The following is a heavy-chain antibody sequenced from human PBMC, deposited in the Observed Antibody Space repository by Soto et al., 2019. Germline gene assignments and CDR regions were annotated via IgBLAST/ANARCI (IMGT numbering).Heavy chain of an antibody. CDR2: ISFDGGNK. J-gene: IGHJ4*02. CDR1: GFRFSFASHA. D-gene: IGHD1-1*01. Sequence: QVQLVESEGGVVQPGRSLRLSCVASGFRFSFASHALNWVRQAPGKGLEWVAVISFDGGNKFYADSVKGRFTISRDNSKNTRYLEMSSLRPDDTAVYYCAKRAAGTGAYHDSWVQGTLVSVSS. V-gene: IGHV3-30-3*02. CDR3: AKRAAGTGAYHDS.